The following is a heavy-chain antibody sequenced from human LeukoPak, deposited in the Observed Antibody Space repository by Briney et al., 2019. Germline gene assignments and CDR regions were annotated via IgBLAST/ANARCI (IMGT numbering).Heavy chain of an antibody. V-gene: IGHV3-30*02. J-gene: IGHJ4*02. CDR1: GFTFSSYG. CDR2: IRYDGSNK. Sequence: GGSLRLSCAASGFTFSSYGMHWVRQAPGKGLEWVAFIRYDGSNKYYADSVKGRFTISRNNSKNTLYLQMNSLRAEDTAVYYCAKDLRYYFDYWGQGTLVTVSS. CDR3: AKDLRYYFDY.